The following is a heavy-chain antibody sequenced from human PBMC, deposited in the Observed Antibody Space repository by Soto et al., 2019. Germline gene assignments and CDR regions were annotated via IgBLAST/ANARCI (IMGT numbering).Heavy chain of an antibody. CDR3: ARDMYSRQNWFDP. CDR1: GASSTSFS. J-gene: IGHJ5*02. Sequence: SESLSLTGSVSGASSTSFSWSWIRQSPDKGLEWIGYVFYSGSTTYNPSLKSRVTLSIDKSKNQFSLKLTSVTAADTAVYFCARDMYSRQNWFDPWGQGTLVTVSS. D-gene: IGHD6-13*01. CDR2: VFYSGST. V-gene: IGHV4-59*13.